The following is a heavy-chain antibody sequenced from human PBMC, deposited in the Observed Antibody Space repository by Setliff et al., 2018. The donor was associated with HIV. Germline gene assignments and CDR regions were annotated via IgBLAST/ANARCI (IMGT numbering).Heavy chain of an antibody. CDR2: IYYSGST. V-gene: IGHV4-31*03. CDR1: GGSLDGYY. Sequence: SETLSLTCTVYGGSLDGYYWSWIRQPPGKGLEWIGYIYYSGSTYYNPSLKSRVTISVDTSKNQFSLKLSSVTAADTAVYYCAREIRAATIYYYYYMDVWGKGTTGTVS. D-gene: IGHD2-15*01. J-gene: IGHJ6*03. CDR3: AREIRAATIYYYYYMDV.